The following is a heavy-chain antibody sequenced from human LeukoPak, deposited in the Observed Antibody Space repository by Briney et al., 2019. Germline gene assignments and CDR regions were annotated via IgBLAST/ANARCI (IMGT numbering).Heavy chain of an antibody. V-gene: IGHV1-2*02. J-gene: IGHJ5*02. CDR1: GYSFTDYY. CDR2: INPNSGGT. CDR3: ARADRLDGGPYLIGP. Sequence: GASVKVSCKTSGYSFTDYYMHWVRQAPGQGLEWMGWINPNSGGTISAQKFQGRVTMTRDTSFTTVYMEVSWLTSDDTAIYYCARADRLDGGPYLIGPWGQGTLVTVSS. D-gene: IGHD2-21*01.